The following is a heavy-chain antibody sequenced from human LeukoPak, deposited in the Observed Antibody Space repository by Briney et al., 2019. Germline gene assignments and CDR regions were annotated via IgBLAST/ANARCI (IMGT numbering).Heavy chain of an antibody. CDR2: MNPNSGNT. Sequence: ASVKVSCKASGYTFTSYDINWVRQATGQGLEWMGWMNPNSGNTGCAQKFQGRVTMTRNTSISTAYMELSSLRSEDTAVYYCARITVTTDGYYYYYMDVWGKGTTVTVSS. J-gene: IGHJ6*03. V-gene: IGHV1-8*01. D-gene: IGHD4-11*01. CDR3: ARITVTTDGYYYYYMDV. CDR1: GYTFTSYD.